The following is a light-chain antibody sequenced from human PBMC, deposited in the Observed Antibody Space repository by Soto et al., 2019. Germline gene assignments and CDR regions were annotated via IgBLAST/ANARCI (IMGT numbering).Light chain of an antibody. CDR3: QQYNSYPWT. Sequence: DIQMTQSPSTLSASIGDRVTITCRASQSISGWLAWYQQKPGKAPKLLISKASTLESGVPSRFSGSGSGTEFPLTISRLQPDDFATYYCQQYNSYPWTFGQGTNVEIK. J-gene: IGKJ1*01. CDR1: QSISGW. V-gene: IGKV1-5*03. CDR2: KAS.